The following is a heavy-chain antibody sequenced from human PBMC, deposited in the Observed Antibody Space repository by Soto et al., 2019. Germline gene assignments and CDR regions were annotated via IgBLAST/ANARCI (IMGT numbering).Heavy chain of an antibody. CDR1: GSYITSGDYH. J-gene: IGHJ4*02. Sequence: PSETLSLTCSVSGSYITSGDYHWTWIRQAPGKGLEWFGYISHSETTYYSPALKNRIIISSDFSMNQFSLRLNSVTAADTAVYFCAGFGVGDRDDKWGQGTLVTVSS. V-gene: IGHV4-30-4*01. D-gene: IGHD2-8*01. CDR3: AGFGVGDRDDK. CDR2: ISHSETT.